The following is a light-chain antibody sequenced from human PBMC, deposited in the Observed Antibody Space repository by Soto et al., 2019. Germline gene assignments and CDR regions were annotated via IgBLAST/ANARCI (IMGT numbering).Light chain of an antibody. CDR2: DAS. CDR3: QEYNTYSLT. CDR1: QSISSW. J-gene: IGKJ4*01. V-gene: IGKV1-5*01. Sequence: DIRMTQSPSTLSASVGDRVTVTCRASQSISSWLAWYQQKPGKAPKLLIYDASSLQSGVPSRFTGSGSGTEFTLTVSSLQPDDFASYYCQEYNTYSLTFGGGTKLEI.